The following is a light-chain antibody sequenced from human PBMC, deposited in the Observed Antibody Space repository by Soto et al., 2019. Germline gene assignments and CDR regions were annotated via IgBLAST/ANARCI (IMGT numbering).Light chain of an antibody. J-gene: IGKJ4*01. Sequence: AIRMTQSPSSFSASTGDRVTITCRASQGISSYLAWYQQKPGKAPKLLIYAASTLQSGVPSRFSGSGSGTDFTLTISSLQSADFATYYCQQYYSYPRLTFGGGTKVEIK. V-gene: IGKV1-8*01. CDR3: QQYYSYPRLT. CDR1: QGISSY. CDR2: AAS.